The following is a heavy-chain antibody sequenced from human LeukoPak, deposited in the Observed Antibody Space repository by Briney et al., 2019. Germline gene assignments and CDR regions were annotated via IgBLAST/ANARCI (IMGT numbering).Heavy chain of an antibody. CDR3: ARQVGTGRWSFDY. CDR2: VYYSGTT. CDR1: GGSTSSSDYW. D-gene: IGHD4-23*01. V-gene: IGHV4-39*01. Sequence: SETLSLTCSVSGGSTSSSDYWRGCLRQPPGKGLEWIGSVYYSGTTHYNPSLKSRVTISIDTSKNQFSLKLTSLTAADTALYYCARQVGTGRWSFDYWGQGSLVTVSS. J-gene: IGHJ4*02.